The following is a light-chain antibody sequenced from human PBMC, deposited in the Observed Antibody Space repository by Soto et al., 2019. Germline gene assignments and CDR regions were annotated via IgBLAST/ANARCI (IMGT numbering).Light chain of an antibody. J-gene: IGKJ3*01. CDR2: DAS. CDR1: QTISND. CDR3: QHRFNRPFT. V-gene: IGKV3-11*01. Sequence: EIVLTQSPGTLSLSPGERATLSCGASQTISNDLAWYQQKPGQAPRLLIYDASIRATGIPARVSGSGSGTEVTLTVSSLEPEDFAVYYCQHRFNRPFTFGPGTKVDIK.